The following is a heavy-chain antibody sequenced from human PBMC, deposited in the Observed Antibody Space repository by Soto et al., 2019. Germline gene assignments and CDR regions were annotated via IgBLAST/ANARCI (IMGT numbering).Heavy chain of an antibody. CDR1: GFTFSRDG. D-gene: IGHD3-22*01. CDR3: AKVYYYDSSGYRAYFDY. Sequence: QPGWSLRLSCAASGFTFSRDGMSWVRQAPGKGLEWVSLITDNGGSTYYADSVKGRFTISRDNSKNTLYLQMNSLRAEDTAVYYCAKVYYYDSSGYRAYFDYWGQGTLVTVSA. V-gene: IGHV3-23*01. CDR2: ITDNGGST. J-gene: IGHJ4*02.